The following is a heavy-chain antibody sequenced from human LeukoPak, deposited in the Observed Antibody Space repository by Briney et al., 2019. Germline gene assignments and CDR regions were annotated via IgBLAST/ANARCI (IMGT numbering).Heavy chain of an antibody. CDR1: GFTFSSYA. D-gene: IGHD3-3*01. CDR2: ISGSGGST. J-gene: IGHJ4*02. Sequence: GGSLRLSCAASGFTFSSYAMSWVRQAPGKGLEWVSAISGSGGSTYYAGSVKGRFTISRDNSKNTLYLQMNSLRAEDTAVYYCAKVITIFGVVGVEYYFDYRGQGTLVTVSS. V-gene: IGHV3-23*01. CDR3: AKVITIFGVVGVEYYFDY.